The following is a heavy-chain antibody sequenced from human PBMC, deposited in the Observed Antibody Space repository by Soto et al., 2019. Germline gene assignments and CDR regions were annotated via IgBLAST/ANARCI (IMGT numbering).Heavy chain of an antibody. J-gene: IGHJ4*02. CDR1: GYTFTSYY. V-gene: IGHV1-46*01. Sequence: QVQLVQSGAEVKKPGASVKVSCKASGYTFTSYYMHWVRQAPGQGLKWMGIINPSGGSTSYAQKFQGRVTMTRDTSTSTVYMELSSLRSEDTAVYYCARDVGYCSGGSCYRGSDYFDYWGQGTLVTVSS. D-gene: IGHD2-15*01. CDR2: INPSGGST. CDR3: ARDVGYCSGGSCYRGSDYFDY.